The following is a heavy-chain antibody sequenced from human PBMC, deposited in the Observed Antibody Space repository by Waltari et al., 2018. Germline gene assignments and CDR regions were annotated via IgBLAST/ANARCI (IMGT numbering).Heavy chain of an antibody. D-gene: IGHD6-6*01. J-gene: IGHJ3*02. CDR1: GGTFSSYA. CDR3: ARDVDSSSDAFDI. V-gene: IGHV1-69*01. CDR2: TIPIFGTS. Sequence: QVQLVQSGAEVKKPGSSVKVSCKASGGTFSSYAISWVRQAPGQGLEWMGGTIPIFGTSNYAQKFQGRGTITADESTSTAYMELSSLRSEDTAVYYCARDVDSSSDAFDIWGQGTMVTVSS.